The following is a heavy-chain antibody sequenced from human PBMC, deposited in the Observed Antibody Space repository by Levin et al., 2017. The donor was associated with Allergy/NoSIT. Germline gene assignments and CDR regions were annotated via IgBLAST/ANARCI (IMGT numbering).Heavy chain of an antibody. J-gene: IGHJ3*02. CDR3: ARRTGTTSYDAFDI. CDR1: GYSIRSSNW. CDR2: IYYSGST. D-gene: IGHD1-1*01. Sequence: SQTLSLTCAVSGYSIRSSNWWGWIRQPPGKGLEWIGYIYYSGSTYYNPSLKSRVTMSVDTSKNQFSLKLSSVTAVDTAVYYCARRTGTTSYDAFDIWGQGTMVTVSS. V-gene: IGHV4-28*01.